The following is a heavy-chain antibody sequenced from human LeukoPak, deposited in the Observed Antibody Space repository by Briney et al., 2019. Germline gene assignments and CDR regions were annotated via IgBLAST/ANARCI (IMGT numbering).Heavy chain of an antibody. J-gene: IGHJ3*02. CDR2: ISSSSSYI. Sequence: PGGSLRLSCAASGFTFSSYEMNWVRQAPGKGLEWVSSISSSSSYIYYADSVKGRFTISRDNAKNSLYLQMNSLRAEDTAVYYCAREYCTNGVCSLSAFDIWGQGTMVTVSS. CDR3: AREYCTNGVCSLSAFDI. V-gene: IGHV3-21*01. D-gene: IGHD2-8*01. CDR1: GFTFSSYE.